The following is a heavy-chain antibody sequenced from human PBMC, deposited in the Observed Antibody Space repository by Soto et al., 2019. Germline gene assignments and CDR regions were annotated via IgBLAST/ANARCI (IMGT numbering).Heavy chain of an antibody. Sequence: GASVKASTKASLYTFTRYSLHWLHQAPGHSLEWMGWINAGSGSTILSQKFQARVTITRDTSASTVYLELSSLGSEDTATYYCARENSGIYNYFEHWGQGTLVTVFS. D-gene: IGHD1-26*01. CDR3: ARENSGIYNYFEH. V-gene: IGHV1-3*01. CDR1: LYTFTRYS. CDR2: INAGSGST. J-gene: IGHJ4*02.